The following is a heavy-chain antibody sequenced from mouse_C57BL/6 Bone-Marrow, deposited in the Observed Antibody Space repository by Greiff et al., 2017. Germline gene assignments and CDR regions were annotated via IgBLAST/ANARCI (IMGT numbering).Heavy chain of an antibody. V-gene: IGHV3-6*01. CDR2: ISYDGSN. CDR3: AREDWDVEGGYFDY. CDR1: GYSITSGYY. J-gene: IGHJ2*01. D-gene: IGHD4-1*01. Sequence: EVKLLESGPGLVKPSQSLSLTCSVTGYSITSGYYWNWIRQFPGNKLEWMGYISYDGSNNYNPSLKNRISITRDTSKNQFFLKLNSVTTEDTATYYCAREDWDVEGGYFDYWGQGTTLTVSS.